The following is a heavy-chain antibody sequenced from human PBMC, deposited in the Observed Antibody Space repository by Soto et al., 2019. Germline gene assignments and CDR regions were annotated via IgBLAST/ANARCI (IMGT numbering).Heavy chain of an antibody. CDR3: AKDYGSSWHVANY. D-gene: IGHD6-13*01. Sequence: GGSLRLSCAASGFTFRRYGMHWVRQAPGKGLEWVAVISYDGSNKYYADSVKGRFTISRDNSKNTLYLQMNSLRAEDTAVYYCAKDYGSSWHVANYWGQGTLVTVSS. CDR2: ISYDGSNK. V-gene: IGHV3-30*18. CDR1: GFTFRRYG. J-gene: IGHJ4*02.